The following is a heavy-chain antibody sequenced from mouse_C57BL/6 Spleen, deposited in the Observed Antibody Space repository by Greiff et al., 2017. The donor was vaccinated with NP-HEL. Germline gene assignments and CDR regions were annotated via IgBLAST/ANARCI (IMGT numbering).Heavy chain of an antibody. V-gene: IGHV1-19*01. Sequence: EVQLQQSGPVLVKPGASVKMSCKASGYTFTDYYMNWVKQSHGKSLEWIGVINPYNGGTSYNQKFKGKATLTVDKSSSTAYMELNSLTSEDSAVYYCARETTAVEGGYFDVWGTGTTVTVSS. CDR1: GYTFTDYY. CDR2: INPYNGGT. CDR3: ARETTAVEGGYFDV. J-gene: IGHJ1*03. D-gene: IGHD1-1*01.